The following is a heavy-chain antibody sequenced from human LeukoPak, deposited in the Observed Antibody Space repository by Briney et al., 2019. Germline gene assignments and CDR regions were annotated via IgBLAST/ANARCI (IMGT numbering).Heavy chain of an antibody. J-gene: IGHJ6*03. CDR1: GFTFDEHA. CDR3: VKGHCSSSSCFPNYYYYMDV. Sequence: GGSLRLSCAGSGFTFDEHAMHWVRQAPGKGLEWVSGISWNSGSIAYADSVKGRFTISQDNAKNLLFLQMSSPRAADTALYYCVKGHCSSSSCFPNYYYYMDVWGTGTTVTVSS. V-gene: IGHV3-9*01. D-gene: IGHD2-15*01. CDR2: ISWNSGSI.